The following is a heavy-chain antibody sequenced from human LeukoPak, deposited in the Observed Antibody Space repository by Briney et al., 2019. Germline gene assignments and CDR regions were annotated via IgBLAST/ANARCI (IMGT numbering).Heavy chain of an antibody. V-gene: IGHV4-61*02. Sequence: SQTLSLTCTVSGGSISSGSYYWSWIRQPAGKGLEWIGRIYTSGSTNYNPSLKSRVTISVDTSKNQFSLKLSSVTAADTAVYYCATTGPITMIVVGDTDAFDIWGQGTMVTVSS. CDR2: IYTSGST. J-gene: IGHJ3*02. CDR1: GGSISSGSYY. D-gene: IGHD3-22*01. CDR3: ATTGPITMIVVGDTDAFDI.